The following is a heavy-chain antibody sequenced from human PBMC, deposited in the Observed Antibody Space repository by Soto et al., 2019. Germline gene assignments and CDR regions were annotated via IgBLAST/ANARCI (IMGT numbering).Heavy chain of an antibody. CDR1: GFTFSSYG. J-gene: IGHJ6*03. D-gene: IGHD3-9*01. Sequence: GGSLRLSCAASGFTFSSYGMHWVRQAPGKGLEWVAVIWYDGSNKYYADSVKGRFTISRDNSKNTLYLQMNSLRAEDTAVYYCARDSDDNLTGYMYYYYYYMDVWGKGTTVTVSS. V-gene: IGHV3-33*01. CDR2: IWYDGSNK. CDR3: ARDSDDNLTGYMYYYYYYMDV.